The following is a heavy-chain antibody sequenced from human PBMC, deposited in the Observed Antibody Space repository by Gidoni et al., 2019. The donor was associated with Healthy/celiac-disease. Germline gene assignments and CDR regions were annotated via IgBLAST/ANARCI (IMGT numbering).Heavy chain of an antibody. V-gene: IGHV3-23*01. CDR1: GFTFSSYA. D-gene: IGHD3-10*01. CDR3: AKSLPYGSGSFVFPGFDGFDY. Sequence: EVQLLESGGGLVQPGGSLRLSCAASGFTFSSYAMSWVRQAPGKGLEWVSAISGSGGRTYYADSVKGRFTISRDNSKNTLYLQMNSLRAEDTAVYYCAKSLPYGSGSFVFPGFDGFDYWGQGTLVTVSS. CDR2: ISGSGGRT. J-gene: IGHJ4*02.